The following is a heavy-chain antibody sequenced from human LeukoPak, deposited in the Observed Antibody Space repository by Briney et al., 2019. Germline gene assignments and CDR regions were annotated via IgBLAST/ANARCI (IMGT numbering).Heavy chain of an antibody. J-gene: IGHJ4*02. CDR2: IYPADSDI. V-gene: IGHV5-51*01. CDR3: ARVGPHYYDSSGPFDY. D-gene: IGHD3-22*01. CDR1: GYSINNYW. Sequence: GESLKISCKGSGYSINNYWIGWVRQMPGKGLEWMGIIYPADSDIRYSPSFQGQVTISADKSISTAYLQWSSLKASDTAMYYCARVGPHYYDSSGPFDYWGQGTLVTVSP.